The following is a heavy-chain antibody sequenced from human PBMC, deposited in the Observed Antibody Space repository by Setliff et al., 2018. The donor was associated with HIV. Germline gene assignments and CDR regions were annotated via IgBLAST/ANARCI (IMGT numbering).Heavy chain of an antibody. CDR2: IDWDDDK. CDR3: ARTLTNFWSGYYQTD. J-gene: IGHJ4*02. CDR1: GFSLSTTGMC. Sequence: SGPTLVNPTQTLTLTCTFSGFSLSTTGMCVTWIRQPPGKALEWLARIDWDDDKYYSTSLKTRLTISKDTSKNQVVLTMTNMDPVDTATYYCARTLTNFWSGYYQTDWGQGTLVTVTS. V-gene: IGHV2-70*11. D-gene: IGHD3-3*01.